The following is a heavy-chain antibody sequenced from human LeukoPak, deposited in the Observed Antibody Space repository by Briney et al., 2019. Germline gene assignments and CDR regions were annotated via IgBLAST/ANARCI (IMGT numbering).Heavy chain of an antibody. Sequence: GGSLRLSCAASGFTFSNAWMSWVRQAPGKGLEWVGRIKSKTDGGTTDYAAPVKGRFTISRDDSKNTLYLQMNSLRAEDTAVYYCAKDSAYCSGGSCYSTEMDYWGQGTLVTVSS. CDR2: IKSKTDGGTT. V-gene: IGHV3-15*01. CDR3: AKDSAYCSGGSCYSTEMDY. J-gene: IGHJ4*02. D-gene: IGHD2-15*01. CDR1: GFTFSNAW.